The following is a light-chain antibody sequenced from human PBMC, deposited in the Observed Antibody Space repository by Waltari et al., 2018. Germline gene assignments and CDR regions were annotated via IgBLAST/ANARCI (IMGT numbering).Light chain of an antibody. CDR1: RSDVGRYNY. CDR2: EVS. Sequence: QSALTQPASVSGSPGQSLPISCTGTRSDVGRYNYVAWYQQYPGNAPKLIISEVSNRPSGISNRFSGSKSGNTASLTISGLQAEDEAYYYCSSYTGRSTLLYVFGTGTKVTVL. V-gene: IGLV2-14*01. CDR3: SSYTGRSTLLYV. J-gene: IGLJ1*01.